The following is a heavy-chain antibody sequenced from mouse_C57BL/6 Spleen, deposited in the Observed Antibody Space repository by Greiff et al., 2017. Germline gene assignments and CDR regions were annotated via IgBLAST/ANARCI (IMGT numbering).Heavy chain of an antibody. D-gene: IGHD1-1*01. CDR3: ARHHYYGSRYDAMDY. V-gene: IGHV5-9*01. J-gene: IGHJ4*01. Sequence: EVQRVESGGGLVKPGGSLKLSCAASGFTFSSYTMSWVRQTPEKRLEWVATISGGGGNTYYPDSVKGRFTISRDNAKNTLYLQMSSLRSEDTALYYCARHHYYGSRYDAMDYWGQGTSVTVSS. CDR2: ISGGGGNT. CDR1: GFTFSSYT.